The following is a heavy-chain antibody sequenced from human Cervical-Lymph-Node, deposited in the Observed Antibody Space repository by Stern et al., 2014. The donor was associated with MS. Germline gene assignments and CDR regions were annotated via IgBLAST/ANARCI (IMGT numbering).Heavy chain of an antibody. J-gene: IGHJ4*02. CDR3: AKGSAAARPFDY. D-gene: IGHD6-6*01. CDR2: ISYDGSNK. V-gene: IGHV3-30*18. Sequence: MQLVESGGGVVQPGRSLRLSCAASGFTFSSYGMHWVRQAPGKGLEWVAVISYDGSNKYYADSVKGRFTISRDNSKNTLYLQMNSLRAEDTAVYYCAKGSAAARPFDYWGQGTLVTVSS. CDR1: GFTFSSYG.